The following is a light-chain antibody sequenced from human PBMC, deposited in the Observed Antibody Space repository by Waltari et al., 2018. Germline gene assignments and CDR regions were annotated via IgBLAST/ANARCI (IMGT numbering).Light chain of an antibody. CDR3: QQANNFPLT. V-gene: IGKV1-12*01. J-gene: IGKJ4*01. CDR2: KTS. Sequence: IQMTQSPSSVSSSVGYRVTITCRASQDIGSWLAWYQQRPGKAPQLLIYKTSMLQSGVPSRFSGSGSETTFSLTIASLQPEDVATYYCQQANNFPLTFGGGTRVDIK. CDR1: QDIGSW.